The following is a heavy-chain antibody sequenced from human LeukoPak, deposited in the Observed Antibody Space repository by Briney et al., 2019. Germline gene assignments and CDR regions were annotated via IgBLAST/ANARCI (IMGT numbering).Heavy chain of an antibody. V-gene: IGHV4-34*01. J-gene: IGHJ5*02. CDR2: INHSGST. D-gene: IGHD3-10*01. CDR1: GGSFSGYY. Sequence: RPSETLSLTCAVYGGSFSGYYWSWIRQPPGKGLEWIGEINHSGSTNYNPSLKSRVTISVDTSKNQFSLKLSSVTAADTAVYYCARHHYYGSGSYFDPWGQGTLVTVSS. CDR3: ARHHYYGSGSYFDP.